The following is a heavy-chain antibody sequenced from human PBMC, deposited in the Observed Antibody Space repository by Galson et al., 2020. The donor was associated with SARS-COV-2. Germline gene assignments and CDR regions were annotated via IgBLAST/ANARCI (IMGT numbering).Heavy chain of an antibody. V-gene: IGHV4-30-2*01. CDR3: ARLHYGEYAPEAFDI. CDR2: ISHSGGT. CDR1: GTSISGGSSS. D-gene: IGHD4-17*01. J-gene: IGHJ3*02. Sequence: SETLSLTCAVSGTSISGGSSSWNWIRQPPGKGLEWIGYISHSGGTYYNPSLKSRVTISGDRSKNQFSLRLSSVTAADAAVYFCARLHYGEYAPEAFDIWGPGTRVTVAS.